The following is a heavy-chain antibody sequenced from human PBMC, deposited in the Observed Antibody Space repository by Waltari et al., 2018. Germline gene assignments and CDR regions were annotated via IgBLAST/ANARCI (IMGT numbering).Heavy chain of an antibody. CDR1: GGSFSGYY. CDR2: INHSGST. Sequence: QVQLQQWGAGLLKPSETLSLTCAVYGGSFSGYYWSWIRQPPGKGLEWIGEINHSGSTNYNPSLKSRVTISVDTSKNQFSLKLSSVTAADTAVYYCARAGPYIWGSYRPRGGFDYWGQGTLVTVSS. CDR3: ARAGPYIWGSYRPRGGFDY. V-gene: IGHV4-34*01. D-gene: IGHD3-16*02. J-gene: IGHJ4*02.